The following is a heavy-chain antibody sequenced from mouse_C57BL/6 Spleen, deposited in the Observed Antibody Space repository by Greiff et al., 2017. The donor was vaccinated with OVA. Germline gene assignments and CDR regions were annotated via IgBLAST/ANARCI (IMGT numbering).Heavy chain of an antibody. CDR1: GYTFTSYW. J-gene: IGHJ3*01. CDR2: INPSNGGT. V-gene: IGHV1-53*01. Sequence: QVQLQQPGAELVRPGTSVKLSCKASGYTFTSYWMHWVKQRPGQGLEWIGNINPSNGGTNYNEKFKSKATLTVDKSSSTAYMQLSSLTSEDSAVYYCARSGSNYPFAYWGQGTLVTVSA. CDR3: ARSGSNYPFAY. D-gene: IGHD2-5*01.